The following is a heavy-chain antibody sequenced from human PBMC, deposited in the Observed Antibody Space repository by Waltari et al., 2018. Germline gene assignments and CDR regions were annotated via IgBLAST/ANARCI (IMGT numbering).Heavy chain of an antibody. Sequence: EVQLVESGGGLVQPGGSLRLSCAASGFTLSTRWMSWVRQAPGKGLKWVANINQDGREKYYVDSMKGRVTISRDNAKNSLFLQMDSLRAEDTAVYFCAMAAGTLYWGQGTLVTVSS. V-gene: IGHV3-7*01. J-gene: IGHJ4*02. CDR2: INQDGREK. CDR3: AMAAGTLY. CDR1: GFTLSTRW. D-gene: IGHD6-13*01.